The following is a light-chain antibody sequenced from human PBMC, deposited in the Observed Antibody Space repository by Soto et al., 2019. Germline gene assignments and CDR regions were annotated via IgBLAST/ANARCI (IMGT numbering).Light chain of an antibody. CDR3: QQYGSSPHT. Sequence: EIVLTQSPGTLSLSPGERATLSCRASQSVSSSYLAWYQHKPGQAPRLLIYGASSKATVIPDRFSGSGSGTDFTLTISRLEPEDFAVYYCQQYGSSPHTFGQRTKLEIK. CDR1: QSVSSSY. CDR2: GAS. V-gene: IGKV3-20*01. J-gene: IGKJ2*01.